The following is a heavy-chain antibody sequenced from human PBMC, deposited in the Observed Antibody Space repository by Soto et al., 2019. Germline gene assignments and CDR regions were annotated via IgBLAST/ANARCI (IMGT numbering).Heavy chain of an antibody. J-gene: IGHJ5*02. Sequence: VASVKVSCKASGVTFSSYAISWVRQAPGQGLEWMGGIIPIFGTANYAQKFRGRVTITADESTSTAYMELSSLRSEDTAVYYCARPRGVTTWFDPWGQGTLVTVS. CDR3: ARPRGVTTWFDP. CDR2: IIPIFGTA. CDR1: GVTFSSYA. V-gene: IGHV1-69*13. D-gene: IGHD3-10*01.